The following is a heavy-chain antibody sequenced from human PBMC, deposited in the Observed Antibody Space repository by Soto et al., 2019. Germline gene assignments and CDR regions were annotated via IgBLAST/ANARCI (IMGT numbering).Heavy chain of an antibody. Sequence: GGSLSLSCAASGFTFSSYTMNWVRQAPGKGLEWVSSISSSSSYKYYADSVKGRFTISRDNVKDSLYLQMNSLRAEDTAVYYCARGYCSGGSCYPGLLGYHMDVWGKGTTVTVSS. CDR1: GFTFSSYT. J-gene: IGHJ6*03. D-gene: IGHD2-15*01. CDR3: ARGYCSGGSCYPGLLGYHMDV. V-gene: IGHV3-21*01. CDR2: ISSSSSYK.